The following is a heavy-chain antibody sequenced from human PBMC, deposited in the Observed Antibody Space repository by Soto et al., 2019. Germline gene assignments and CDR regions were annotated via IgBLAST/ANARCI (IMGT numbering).Heavy chain of an antibody. CDR2: ISSSSSYI. D-gene: IGHD6-6*01. CDR1: GFTFSSYS. V-gene: IGHV3-21*01. Sequence: EVQLVESGGGLVKPGGSLRLSCAASGFTFSSYSMNWVRQAPGKGLEWVSSISSSSSYIYYADSVKGRFTISRDNAKNSLYLQMNSLRAEDTAVYYCARVATKNRIAAPWFDPWGQGTLVTVSS. J-gene: IGHJ5*02. CDR3: ARVATKNRIAAPWFDP.